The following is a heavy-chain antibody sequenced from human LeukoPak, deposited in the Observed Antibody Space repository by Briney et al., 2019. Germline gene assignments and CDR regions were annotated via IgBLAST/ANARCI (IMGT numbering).Heavy chain of an antibody. D-gene: IGHD3-16*01. Sequence: GGSLRLSCAASGISVSSNYMNWVRQAPGKGLEWVSVIYSGGSTYYADSVKGRFTISRDNSKNTVYLQMNSLRAEDTAVYYCARDLAHTQSFDIWGRATMVTVSS. V-gene: IGHV3-53*01. CDR1: GISVSSNY. J-gene: IGHJ3*02. CDR2: IYSGGST. CDR3: ARDLAHTQSFDI.